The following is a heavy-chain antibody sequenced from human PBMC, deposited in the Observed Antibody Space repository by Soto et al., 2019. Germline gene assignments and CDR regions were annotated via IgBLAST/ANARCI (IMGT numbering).Heavy chain of an antibody. D-gene: IGHD6-13*01. CDR1: GYTFTSYD. CDR3: ARGLAAGDY. J-gene: IGHJ4*02. Sequence: ASVKVSCKASGYTFTSYDINWVRQATGQGLEWMGRINPNSGSTNYAQKFQGRVTMARDTFTNTVYMELSSLRSEDTAIYYCARGLAAGDYWGQGTLVTVSS. CDR2: INPNSGST. V-gene: IGHV1-8*01.